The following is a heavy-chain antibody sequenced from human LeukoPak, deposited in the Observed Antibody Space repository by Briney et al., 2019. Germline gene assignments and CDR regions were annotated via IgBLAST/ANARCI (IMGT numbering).Heavy chain of an antibody. Sequence: ASVKVSCKASGYTFTGYYMHWVRQAPGQGLEWMGWINPNSGGTNYAQKFQGRVTITRNTSISTAYMELSSLRSEDTAVYYCARGRDYYYYMDVWGKGTTVTVSS. J-gene: IGHJ6*03. V-gene: IGHV1-2*02. CDR1: GYTFTGYY. CDR3: ARGRDYYYYMDV. CDR2: INPNSGGT.